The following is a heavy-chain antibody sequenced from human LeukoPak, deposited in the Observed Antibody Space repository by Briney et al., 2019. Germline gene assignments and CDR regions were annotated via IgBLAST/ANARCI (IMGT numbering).Heavy chain of an antibody. Sequence: GGSLRLSCAASGFTFSSYGMHWVRQAPGKGLEWVAFIWYDGTNKNYADSVKGRFTISRDNSKNTLYLQMNSLRAEDTAVYYCAREEEYYYDSSGYQGYFGYWGQGTLVTVSS. CDR2: IWYDGTNK. CDR1: GFTFSSYG. V-gene: IGHV3-30*02. D-gene: IGHD3-22*01. J-gene: IGHJ4*02. CDR3: AREEEYYYDSSGYQGYFGY.